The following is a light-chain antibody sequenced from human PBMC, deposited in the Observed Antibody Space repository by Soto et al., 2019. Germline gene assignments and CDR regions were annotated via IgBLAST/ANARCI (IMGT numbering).Light chain of an antibody. CDR1: SSNIGAGYE. CDR3: QSYDSSLSGYV. CDR2: ENN. J-gene: IGLJ1*01. V-gene: IGLV1-40*01. Sequence: QSVLTQPPSVSEAPGQRVTISCTGSSSNIGAGYEAHWYQQVPGTAPKLVIYENNNRPSGVHDRFSGSKSGTSASLSIPGLPAVDVAAYYCQSYDSSLSGYVFGTGTKLTVL.